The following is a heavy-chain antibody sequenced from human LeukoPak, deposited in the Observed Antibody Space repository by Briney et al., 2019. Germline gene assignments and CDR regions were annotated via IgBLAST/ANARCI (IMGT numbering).Heavy chain of an antibody. CDR3: AKDRCSNGVGCYYYYMDV. Sequence: GGSLRLSCTASGFTFSSYGMHWVRQAPGKGLEWVSYIGPSGSNIYYADSVKGRFSIPRDSSKNILYLQMNSLRAEDTAVYYCAKDRCSNGVGCYYYYMDVWGKGTTVTISS. J-gene: IGHJ6*03. CDR1: GFTFSSYG. CDR2: IGPSGSNI. V-gene: IGHV3-48*01. D-gene: IGHD2-8*01.